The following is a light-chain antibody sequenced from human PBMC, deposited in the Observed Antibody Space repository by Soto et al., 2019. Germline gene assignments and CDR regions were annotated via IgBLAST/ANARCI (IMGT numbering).Light chain of an antibody. CDR2: EGS. Sequence: QSVLTQPASVSGSPGQSIIISCTGASSDVGTYSLVSWYQQHPGKAPKLMIYEGSRRPSGVSNRFPGSTSDNTASLTISGLQAEDEADYYCCSYAGSTNFVLFGGGTKLTVL. CDR3: CSYAGSTNFVL. V-gene: IGLV2-23*01. CDR1: SSDVGTYSL. J-gene: IGLJ3*02.